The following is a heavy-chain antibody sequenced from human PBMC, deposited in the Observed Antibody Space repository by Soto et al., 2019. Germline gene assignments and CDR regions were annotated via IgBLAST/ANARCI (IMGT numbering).Heavy chain of an antibody. CDR3: AKWVVINDAFDI. CDR2: ISGSGGST. CDR1: GFTFSSYA. J-gene: IGHJ3*02. D-gene: IGHD3-22*01. V-gene: IGHV3-23*01. Sequence: LSLSCAASGFTFSSYAMSWVRQAPGKGLEWVSAISGSGGSTYYADSVKGRFTISRDNSKNTLYLQMNSLRAEDTAVYYCAKWVVINDAFDIWGQGTIVTVSS.